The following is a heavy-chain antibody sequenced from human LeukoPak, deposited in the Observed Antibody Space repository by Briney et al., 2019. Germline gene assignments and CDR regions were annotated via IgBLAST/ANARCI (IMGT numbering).Heavy chain of an antibody. J-gene: IGHJ5*02. Sequence: PGGSLRLSCAASGFTFSSYWMHWVRQAPGKGLVWVSRINSDGSSTSYADSVKGRFTISRDHAKNTLYLQMNSLRAADTAVYYCARDTGYCTNGVCSFDPWGQGTLVTVSS. CDR2: INSDGSST. CDR3: ARDTGYCTNGVCSFDP. D-gene: IGHD2-8*01. V-gene: IGHV3-74*01. CDR1: GFTFSSYW.